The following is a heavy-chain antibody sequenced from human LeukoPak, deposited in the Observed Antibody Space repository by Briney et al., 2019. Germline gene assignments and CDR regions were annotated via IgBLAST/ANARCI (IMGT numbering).Heavy chain of an antibody. Sequence: PLGSPRVSCAASGFTFSSYWMHWVRQAPGKGLVWVSRINSDGSSTNYADSVKGRFTISRDNAKNTLYLQMNSLRVEDTAVYYCARALYYSNYLGYWGQGTLVTVSS. CDR2: INSDGSST. D-gene: IGHD2-2*01. CDR3: ARALYYSNYLGY. J-gene: IGHJ4*02. V-gene: IGHV3-74*01. CDR1: GFTFSSYW.